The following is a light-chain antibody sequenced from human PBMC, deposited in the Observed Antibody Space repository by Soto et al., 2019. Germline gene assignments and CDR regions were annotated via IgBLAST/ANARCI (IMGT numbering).Light chain of an antibody. Sequence: EIVLTQSPATLSLSPGERATLSCRASQSVSSQLAWYQQKPGQAPRLLMYDASSRATGIPARFSGSGSGTDFTLTISSLEPEEFAVYYCQQRSDWPLTFGGGTKVEIK. CDR2: DAS. CDR3: QQRSDWPLT. J-gene: IGKJ4*01. V-gene: IGKV3-11*01. CDR1: QSVSSQ.